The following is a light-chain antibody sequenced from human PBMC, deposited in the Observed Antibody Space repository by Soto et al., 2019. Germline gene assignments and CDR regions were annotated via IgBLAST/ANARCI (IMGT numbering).Light chain of an antibody. CDR1: QSISRW. CDR2: DAS. V-gene: IGKV1-5*01. J-gene: IGKJ1*01. CDR3: QQYNGYSTWT. Sequence: DIQMTQSPSTLSTSVGDRVTITCRASQSISRWLAWYQQKPGKAPKVLIWDASSLQRGVPSRFSGSGSGTEFTLTISSLQPDDFATYYCQQYNGYSTWTFGQGTKVDIK.